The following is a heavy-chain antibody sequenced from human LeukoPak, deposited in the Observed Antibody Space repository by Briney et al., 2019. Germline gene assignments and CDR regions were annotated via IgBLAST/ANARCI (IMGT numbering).Heavy chain of an antibody. CDR1: GGSFSGYY. CDR3: ARGPTNTITMIVLFDY. D-gene: IGHD3-22*01. V-gene: IGHV4-34*01. CDR2: INHSGST. J-gene: IGHJ4*02. Sequence: KPSETLSLTCAVYGGSFSGYYWSWIRQPPGKGLEWIGEINHSGSTNYNPSLKSRVTISVGTSKNQFSLKLSSVTAADTAVYYCARGPTNTITMIVLFDYWGQGTLVTVSS.